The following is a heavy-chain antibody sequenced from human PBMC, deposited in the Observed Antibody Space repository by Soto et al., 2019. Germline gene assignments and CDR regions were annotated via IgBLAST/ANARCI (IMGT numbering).Heavy chain of an antibody. CDR3: NTYGYYDSSTLDYFDY. Sequence: GGSLRLSCAASGFTFSSYNMNWVRQAPGKGLEWVSSISSSSTYIYYADSVKGRFTISRDNANNSLYLQMSSLRSEDTAVYYCNTYGYYDSSTLDYFDYWGQGTLVTVSS. CDR1: GFTFSSYN. V-gene: IGHV3-21*04. J-gene: IGHJ4*02. D-gene: IGHD3-22*01. CDR2: ISSSSTYI.